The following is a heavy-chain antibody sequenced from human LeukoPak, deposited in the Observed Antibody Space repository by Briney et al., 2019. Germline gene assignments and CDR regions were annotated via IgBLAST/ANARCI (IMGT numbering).Heavy chain of an antibody. J-gene: IGHJ5*02. Sequence: PSETLSLTCAVYGGSFSGYYWSWIRQPPGKGLEWIGEINHSGSTNYNPSLKSRVTISVDTPKNQFSLKLSSVTAADTAVYYCARVVNYYDSRRNWFDPWGQGTLVTVSS. D-gene: IGHD3-22*01. CDR3: ARVVNYYDSRRNWFDP. CDR1: GGSFSGYY. V-gene: IGHV4-34*01. CDR2: INHSGST.